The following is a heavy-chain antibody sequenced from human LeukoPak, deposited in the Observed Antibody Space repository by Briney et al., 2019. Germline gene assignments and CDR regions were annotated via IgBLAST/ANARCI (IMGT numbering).Heavy chain of an antibody. J-gene: IGHJ4*02. D-gene: IGHD2-15*01. Sequence: GGSLRLSCTASGFTFGDYAMSWFRQAPGKGLEWVGFIRTKAYGGTTEYAASVKGRFTIPRGDSKSIAYLQMSSLKTEDTAVYYCTRGKGDQGWYWGQGTLVTVSS. V-gene: IGHV3-49*03. CDR3: TRGKGDQGWY. CDR2: IRTKAYGGTT. CDR1: GFTFGDYA.